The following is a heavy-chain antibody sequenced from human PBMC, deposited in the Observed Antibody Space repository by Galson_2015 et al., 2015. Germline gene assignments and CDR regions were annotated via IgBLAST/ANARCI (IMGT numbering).Heavy chain of an antibody. Sequence: SVKVSCKASGFTFTSFGISWVRQAPGQGLEWMGWISAYNGDTNYAQKLQGRVTMTTDTSTSTAYMELRSLRADDTAVYYCARVYLRAAAGTKFFRLFDYWGQGTLVTVSS. J-gene: IGHJ4*02. CDR3: ARVYLRAAAGTKFFRLFDY. V-gene: IGHV1-18*04. CDR2: ISAYNGDT. CDR1: GFTFTSFG. D-gene: IGHD6-13*01.